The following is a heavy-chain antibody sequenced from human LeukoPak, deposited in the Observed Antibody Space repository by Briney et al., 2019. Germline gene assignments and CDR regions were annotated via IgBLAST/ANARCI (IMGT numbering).Heavy chain of an antibody. V-gene: IGHV1-2*02. Sequence: GASVKVSCKASGYTFTSYYMHWVRQAPGQGLEWMGWINPNSGGTNYAQKFQGRVTMTRDTSISTAYMELSRLRSDDTAVYYCARTIYYYDSSGYPYYFDYWGQGTLVTVSS. CDR3: ARTIYYYDSSGYPYYFDY. J-gene: IGHJ4*02. D-gene: IGHD3-22*01. CDR1: GYTFTSYY. CDR2: INPNSGGT.